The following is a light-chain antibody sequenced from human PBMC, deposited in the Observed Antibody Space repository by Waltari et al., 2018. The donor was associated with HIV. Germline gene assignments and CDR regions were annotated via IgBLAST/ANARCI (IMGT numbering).Light chain of an antibody. V-gene: IGLV6-57*01. CDR2: QDN. Sequence: NFMLTQPHSVSESPGKTVTISCTRSSGSFASNYVQRYQQRPGSSPTTVIYQDNQRPAGVPARFSGYIDSSSNSASLTISGLKTEDEADYYGQSYDSNNHVLFGGGTKLTVL. CDR1: SGSFASNY. J-gene: IGLJ2*01. CDR3: QSYDSNNHVL.